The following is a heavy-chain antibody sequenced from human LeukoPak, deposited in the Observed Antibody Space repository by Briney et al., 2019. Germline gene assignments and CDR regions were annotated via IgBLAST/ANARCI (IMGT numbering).Heavy chain of an antibody. D-gene: IGHD3-10*01. V-gene: IGHV3-30*03. Sequence: GGSLRLSCAASGFTFSSYGMHWVRQAPGKGLEWVAVISYDGSNKYYADSVKGRFTISRDNSKNTLYLQMDSLRAEDTAVYYCARLDYYGSGSYLDYWGQGTLVTVSS. CDR3: ARLDYYGSGSYLDY. CDR2: ISYDGSNK. J-gene: IGHJ4*02. CDR1: GFTFSSYG.